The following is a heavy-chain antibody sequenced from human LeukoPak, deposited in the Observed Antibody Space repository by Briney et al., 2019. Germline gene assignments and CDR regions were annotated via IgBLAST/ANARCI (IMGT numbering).Heavy chain of an antibody. CDR2: ISGSGGST. J-gene: IGHJ4*02. D-gene: IGHD6-6*01. CDR1: GFTFSSYA. V-gene: IGHV3-23*01. Sequence: GGSLRLSCAASGFTFSSYAMSWVRQAPGKGLEWVSAISGSGGSTYYADSVKGRFTISRDNSENTLYLQMNSLRAEDTAVYYCAKGYSSSSGGGYFDYWGQGTLVTVSS. CDR3: AKGYSSSSGGGYFDY.